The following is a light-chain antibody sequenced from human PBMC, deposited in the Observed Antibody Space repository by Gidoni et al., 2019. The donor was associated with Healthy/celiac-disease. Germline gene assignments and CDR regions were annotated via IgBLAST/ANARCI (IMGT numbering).Light chain of an antibody. CDR1: QSGSSN. CDR3: KQYKNWPRT. Sequence: VLTQSPATLSASPGERATLSCRDSQSGSSNLAWYQQKPGQAPRLLIYGASTRATGIPDRFSGSGSGTEFTLKISSLQSEDFAVYYCKQYKNWPRTFGQGTKVEIK. J-gene: IGKJ1*01. V-gene: IGKV3-15*01. CDR2: GAS.